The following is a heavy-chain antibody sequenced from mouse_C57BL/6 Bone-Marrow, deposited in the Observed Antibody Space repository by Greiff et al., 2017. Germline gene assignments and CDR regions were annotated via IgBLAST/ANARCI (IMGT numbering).Heavy chain of an antibody. D-gene: IGHD2-12*01. CDR1: GYTFTGYW. Sequence: QVQLQQPGTELVKPGASVKLSCKASGYTFTGYWMHWVKQRPGQGLEWIGDINPSNGGTNYNEQFKSKATLTVDKSSSTAYMQLSSLTSEDSAVXNCASSGYYSAWFAYWGQGTLVTVSA. V-gene: IGHV1-53*01. J-gene: IGHJ3*01. CDR3: ASSGYYSAWFAY. CDR2: INPSNGGT.